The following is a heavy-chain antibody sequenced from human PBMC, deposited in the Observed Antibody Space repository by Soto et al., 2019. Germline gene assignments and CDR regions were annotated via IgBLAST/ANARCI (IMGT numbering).Heavy chain of an antibody. D-gene: IGHD5-18*01. V-gene: IGHV3-33*01. CDR3: ARDRLGRGIQLWYAYYYYYGMDV. CDR2: IWYDGSNK. Sequence: QVQLVESGGGVVQPGRSLRLSCAASGFTFSSYGMHWVRQAPGKGLEWVAVIWYDGSNKYYADSVKGRFTISRDNSKKTLYLQMNSLRAEDTAVYYCARDRLGRGIQLWYAYYYYYGMDVWGQGTTVTVSS. J-gene: IGHJ6*02. CDR1: GFTFSSYG.